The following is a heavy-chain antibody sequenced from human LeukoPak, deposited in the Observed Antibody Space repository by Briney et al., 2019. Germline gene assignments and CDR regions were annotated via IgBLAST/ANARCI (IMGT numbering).Heavy chain of an antibody. CDR2: IKQDGSEK. V-gene: IGHV3-7*01. J-gene: IGHJ4*02. CDR3: ARSKSSSSPNFDY. D-gene: IGHD6-6*01. CDR1: GFTFSSFW. Sequence: GGSLRLSCTASGFTFSSFWMHWVRQAPGKGLEWVANIKQDGSEKYYVDSVKGRFTISRDNAKNLLYLQMNSLRAEDTAVYYCARSKSSSSPNFDYWGQGTLVTVSS.